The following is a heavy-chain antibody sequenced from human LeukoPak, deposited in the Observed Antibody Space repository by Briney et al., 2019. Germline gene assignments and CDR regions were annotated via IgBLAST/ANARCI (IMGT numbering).Heavy chain of an antibody. CDR2: VSTNGDVT. CDR3: ARHPNSNWDY. D-gene: IGHD6-13*01. Sequence: GGSLRLSCVASGFTFGKYWMSWVRQAPGMGLEWVSVVSTNGDVTFYADSVKGRFTISRDNSKNTLFLQMNSLRVEDTAVYYCARHPNSNWDYWGQGTLVTVSS. J-gene: IGHJ4*02. V-gene: IGHV3-23*01. CDR1: GFTFGKYW.